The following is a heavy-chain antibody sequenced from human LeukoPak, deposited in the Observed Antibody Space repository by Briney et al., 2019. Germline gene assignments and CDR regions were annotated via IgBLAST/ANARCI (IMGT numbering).Heavy chain of an antibody. V-gene: IGHV3-23*01. CDR2: ISAGGGST. CDR3: AKAGYSSSWPFDY. CDR1: GFTFSSYA. D-gene: IGHD6-13*01. J-gene: IGHJ4*02. Sequence: GGSLRLSCAASGFTFSSYAMSWVRQAPGKGLEGVAGISAGGGSTYYADSVKGRFTISRDNSKNMLYLQLNSLRAEDTAVYYCAKAGYSSSWPFDYWGQGTQVTVSS.